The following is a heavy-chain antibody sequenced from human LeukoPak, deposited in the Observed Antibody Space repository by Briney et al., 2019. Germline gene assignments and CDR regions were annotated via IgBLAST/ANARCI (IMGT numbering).Heavy chain of an antibody. Sequence: SETLSLTCTVSGGSINSYYWSWIRQPPGKGLEWIGYIYYSGGTNYNPSVKSRVTMSVDASRNQFSLKVTSATAADTAVYYCARQPNKNFFDYWGPGTPVTVSS. CDR3: ARQPNKNFFDY. J-gene: IGHJ4*02. CDR2: IYYSGGT. V-gene: IGHV4-59*08. CDR1: GGSINSYY.